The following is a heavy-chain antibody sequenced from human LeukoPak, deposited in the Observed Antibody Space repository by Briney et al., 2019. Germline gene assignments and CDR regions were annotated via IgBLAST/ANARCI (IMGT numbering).Heavy chain of an antibody. CDR3: ARERYCSGGSCYFDWFDP. D-gene: IGHD2-15*01. V-gene: IGHV6-1*01. Sequence: SQTLPLTCAISGDSVSSNSAAWNWIRQSPSRGLEWLGRTYYRSKWYNDYAVSVKSRITINPDTSNNQFSLQLNSVTPEDTAVYYCARERYCSGGSCYFDWFDPWGQGTLVTVSS. CDR1: GDSVSSNSAA. CDR2: TYYRSKWYN. J-gene: IGHJ5*02.